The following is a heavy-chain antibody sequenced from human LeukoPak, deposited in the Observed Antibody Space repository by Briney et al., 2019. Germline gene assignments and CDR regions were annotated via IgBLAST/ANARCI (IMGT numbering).Heavy chain of an antibody. CDR2: INPSGGST. Sequence: ASVKVSCKASGYTFTSYYMHWVRQAPGQGLEWMGIINPSGGSTSYAQKFQGRVTMTRDMSTSIDYMELTSLRSEDTAVYYCARDNSVEDTAWWFDPWGQGTLVTVSS. J-gene: IGHJ5*02. CDR3: ARDNSVEDTAWWFDP. D-gene: IGHD4-23*01. V-gene: IGHV1-46*01. CDR1: GYTFTSYY.